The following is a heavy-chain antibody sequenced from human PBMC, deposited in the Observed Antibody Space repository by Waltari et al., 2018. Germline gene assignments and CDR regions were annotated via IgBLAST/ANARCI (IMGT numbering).Heavy chain of an antibody. Sequence: EVQLVESGGALVQPGGSLTLSCAASGFTFSRYWMSWVRQAPGQGLEWVANMNQDGSEKYYMDSVKGRFTVSRDNAENSLFLQMNSLRAEDTAVYYCARALPASGTYFEDYFDYWGQGTLVTVSS. CDR3: ARALPASGTYFEDYFDY. CDR1: GFTFSRYW. D-gene: IGHD1-26*01. CDR2: MNQDGSEK. V-gene: IGHV3-7*01. J-gene: IGHJ4*02.